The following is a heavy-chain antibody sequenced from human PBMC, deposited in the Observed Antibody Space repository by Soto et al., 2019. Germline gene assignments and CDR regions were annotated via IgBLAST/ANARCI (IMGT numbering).Heavy chain of an antibody. CDR3: VKDRWVDY. V-gene: IGHV3-64D*06. Sequence: GGSLRLSCSVSGFTFNSYAMHWVRQAPGKGLEYVSSVSSNGGSTYYAHSVKGRFIISRDNSKNTLYLQMSSLRAEDTAVYYCVKDRWVDYWGQGTLVTVSS. D-gene: IGHD1-26*01. J-gene: IGHJ4*02. CDR1: GFTFNSYA. CDR2: VSSNGGST.